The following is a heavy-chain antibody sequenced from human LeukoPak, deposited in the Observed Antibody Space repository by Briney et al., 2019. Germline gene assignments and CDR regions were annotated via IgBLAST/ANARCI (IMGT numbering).Heavy chain of an antibody. Sequence: WGSLRLSCAASGFTFSSYGMHWVRQAPGKGLEWVAVISYDGSNKYYADSVKGRFTISRDNSKNTLYLQMNSLRAEDTAVYYCAKGRGWEASYYYYYMDVWGKGTTVTISS. CDR3: AKGRGWEASYYYYYMDV. CDR1: GFTFSSYG. CDR2: ISYDGSNK. J-gene: IGHJ6*03. V-gene: IGHV3-30*18. D-gene: IGHD1-26*01.